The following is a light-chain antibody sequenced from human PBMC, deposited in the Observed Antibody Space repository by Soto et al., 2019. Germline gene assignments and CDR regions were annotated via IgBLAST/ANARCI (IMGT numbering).Light chain of an antibody. Sequence: ETVLTQSPGTLSLSPGERATLSCRASQSVSSSYLAWYQQKPGQAPRLLMYGASTRATGIPDRFSGSGSGTDFTLTISRLEPEDFAVYYCQQYSRSPPGLTLGPGTKVDIK. CDR1: QSVSSSY. CDR3: QQYSRSPPGLT. CDR2: GAS. V-gene: IGKV3-20*01. J-gene: IGKJ3*01.